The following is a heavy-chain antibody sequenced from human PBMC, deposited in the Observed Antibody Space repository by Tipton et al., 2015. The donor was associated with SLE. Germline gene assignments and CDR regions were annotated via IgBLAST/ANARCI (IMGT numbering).Heavy chain of an antibody. CDR2: IIHSGST. CDR3: ARDPLHGYCSGGSCPEDY. Sequence: TLSLTCAVYGGSFSGYYWSWIRQPPGKGLEWIGEIIHSGSTYYNPSLKSRVTISVDTSKNQFSLKLSSVTAADTAVYYCARDPLHGYCSGGSCPEDYWGQGTLVTVSS. D-gene: IGHD2-15*01. J-gene: IGHJ4*02. V-gene: IGHV4-34*12. CDR1: GGSFSGYY.